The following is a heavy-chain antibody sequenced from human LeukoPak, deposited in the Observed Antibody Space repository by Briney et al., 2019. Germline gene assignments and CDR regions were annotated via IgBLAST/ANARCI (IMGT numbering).Heavy chain of an antibody. V-gene: IGHV1-69*13. CDR1: GGTFSSYA. J-gene: IGHJ4*02. D-gene: IGHD6-13*01. CDR3: ARDLVGAAGRPYYFDY. Sequence: ASVKVSCKASGGTFSSYAISWVRQAPGQGLEWMGGIIPIFGTANYAQKFQGRVTITADESTSTAYMELSSLRSEDTAVYYCARDLVGAAGRPYYFDYWGQGTLVTVSS. CDR2: IIPIFGTA.